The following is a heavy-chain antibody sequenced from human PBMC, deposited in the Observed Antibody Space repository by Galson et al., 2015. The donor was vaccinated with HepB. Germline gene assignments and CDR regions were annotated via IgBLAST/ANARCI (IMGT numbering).Heavy chain of an antibody. CDR2: INPNSGGT. CDR3: ARDLPVATKPYYYGMDV. D-gene: IGHD5-12*01. V-gene: IGHV1-2*04. CDR1: GYTFTGYY. J-gene: IGHJ6*02. Sequence: SVKVSCKASGYTFTGYYMHWVRQAPGQGLEWMGWINPNSGGTNYAQKFQGWVTMTRDTSISTAYMELSRLRSDDTAVYYCARDLPVATKPYYYGMDVWGQGIMVTVSS.